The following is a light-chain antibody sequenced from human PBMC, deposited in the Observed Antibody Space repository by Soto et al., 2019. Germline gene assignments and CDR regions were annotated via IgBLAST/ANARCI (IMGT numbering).Light chain of an antibody. CDR1: QSVSSSY. CDR2: DVS. V-gene: IGKV3-20*01. J-gene: IGKJ1*01. Sequence: EIVLTQSPGTLSLSPGERATLSCRSSQSVSSSYLAWYQHKPGQAPRLLIYDVSIRATGIPDRFSGSGSGTDFTLTISRLEPEDFAVYYCQQYGSSPTFGQGTKVEIK. CDR3: QQYGSSPT.